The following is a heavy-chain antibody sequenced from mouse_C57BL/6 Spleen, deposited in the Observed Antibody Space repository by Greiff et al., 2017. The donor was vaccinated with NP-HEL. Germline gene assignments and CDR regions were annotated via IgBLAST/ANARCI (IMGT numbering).Heavy chain of an antibody. Sequence: QVQLQQPGAELVKPGASVKLSCKASGYTFTSYWMHWVKQRPGQGLEWIGMIHPNSGSTNYNEKFKSKATLTVDKSSSTAYMQLSSLTSEDSAVYYCARRIPITTVVATDYAMDYWGQGTSVTVSS. V-gene: IGHV1-64*01. CDR2: IHPNSGST. CDR3: ARRIPITTVVATDYAMDY. D-gene: IGHD1-1*01. CDR1: GYTFTSYW. J-gene: IGHJ4*01.